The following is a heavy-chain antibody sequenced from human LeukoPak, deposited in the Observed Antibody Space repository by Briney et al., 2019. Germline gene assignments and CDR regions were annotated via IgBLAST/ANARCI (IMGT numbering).Heavy chain of an antibody. D-gene: IGHD4-17*01. J-gene: IGHJ4*02. Sequence: GGSLRLSCAASGFTVSSNYMSWVRQAPGKGLEWVSVIYSGGSTYYADSVKGRFTISRDNSKNTLYLQMNRPGAEGQALYYWAGDLDYGYYVYGYWGQGNLVTVP. V-gene: IGHV3-66*02. CDR1: GFTVSSNY. CDR3: AGDLDYGYYVYGY. CDR2: IYSGGST.